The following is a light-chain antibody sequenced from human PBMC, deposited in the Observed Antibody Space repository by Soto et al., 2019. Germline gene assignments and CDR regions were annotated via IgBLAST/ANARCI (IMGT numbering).Light chain of an antibody. CDR1: SSDVGSYNL. J-gene: IGLJ1*01. Sequence: LTQPASVSGSPGQSVTISCTGTSSDVGSYNLVSWYQQHPGKAPQLMIYEVNERPAGVSNRFSGSKSGNTASLTISGLQAEDEADYYCCSFARSRILFGTGTKVTVL. CDR2: EVN. CDR3: CSFARSRIL. V-gene: IGLV2-23*02.